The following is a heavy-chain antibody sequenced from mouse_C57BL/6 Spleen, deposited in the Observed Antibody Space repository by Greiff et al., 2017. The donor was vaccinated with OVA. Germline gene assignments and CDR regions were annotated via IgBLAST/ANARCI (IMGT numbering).Heavy chain of an antibody. CDR3: ARDYSIYAMDY. CDR1: GYAFSSSW. Sequence: VQGVESGPELVKPGASVKISCKASGYAFSSSWMNWVKQRPGKGLEWIGRIYPGDGDTNYNGKFKGKATLTADKSSSTAYMQLSSLTSEDSAVYFCARDYSIYAMDYWGQGTSVTVSA. J-gene: IGHJ4*01. D-gene: IGHD2-5*01. CDR2: IYPGDGDT. V-gene: IGHV1-82*01.